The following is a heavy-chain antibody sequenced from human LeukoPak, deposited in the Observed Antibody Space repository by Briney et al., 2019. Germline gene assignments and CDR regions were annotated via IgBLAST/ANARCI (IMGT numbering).Heavy chain of an antibody. CDR2: IIPIFGTA. V-gene: IGHV1-69*13. CDR3: ARLDEYSSSSRYYSMDV. J-gene: IGHJ6*02. Sequence: GASVKVSCKASGYTFTSYAMNWVRQAPGQGLEWMGGIIPIFGTANYAQKFQGRVTITADESTSTAYMELSSLRSEDTAVYYCARLDEYSSSSRYYSMDVWGQGTTVTVSS. CDR1: GYTFTSYA. D-gene: IGHD6-6*01.